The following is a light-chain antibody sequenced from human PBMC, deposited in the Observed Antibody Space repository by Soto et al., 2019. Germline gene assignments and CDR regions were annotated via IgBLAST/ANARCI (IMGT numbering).Light chain of an antibody. CDR1: QSVSSN. CDR3: QQYNNWPRT. Sequence: EIVMTQSPATLSVSPGERATLSCRASQSVSSNLAWYQQKPGQAPRLLIYGASTRATGIPARFRGSGSGTEFTLTISSLRSEDFAVYYCQQYNNWPRTFGQGTRLEIK. J-gene: IGKJ5*01. V-gene: IGKV3-15*01. CDR2: GAS.